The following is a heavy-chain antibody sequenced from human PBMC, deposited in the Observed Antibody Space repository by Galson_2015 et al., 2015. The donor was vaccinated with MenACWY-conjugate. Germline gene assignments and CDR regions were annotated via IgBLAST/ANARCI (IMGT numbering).Heavy chain of an antibody. D-gene: IGHD3-16*01. CDR3: ARALRQWEYAPHLF. CDR2: ISAYNGNT. J-gene: IGHJ4*01. CDR1: GYTFSNYV. V-gene: IGHV1-18*01. Sequence: SVKVSCKASGYTFSNYVITWVRQAPGQGPEWMGWISAYNGNTNYAQKLQDRVTMTTDTSTSTVYMELRSLRSDDTDVYYCARALRQWEYAPHLFWGHGTPVTVAS.